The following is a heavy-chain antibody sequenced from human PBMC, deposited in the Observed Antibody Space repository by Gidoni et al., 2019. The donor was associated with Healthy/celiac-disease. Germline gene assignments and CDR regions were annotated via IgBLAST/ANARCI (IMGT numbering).Heavy chain of an antibody. D-gene: IGHD6-19*01. CDR2: SSGSGGST. CDR1: GFTFSSYA. CDR3: LMYSSGWSYYYYGMDV. V-gene: IGHV3-23*01. Sequence: EVQLLESGGGLVQPGGSLRLSCAASGFTFSSYAMSWVRQAPGQGLVWVSASSGSGGSTYYADSVKGRFTISRDNSKNTLYLQMNSLRAEDTAVYYCLMYSSGWSYYYYGMDVWGQGTTVTVSS. J-gene: IGHJ6*02.